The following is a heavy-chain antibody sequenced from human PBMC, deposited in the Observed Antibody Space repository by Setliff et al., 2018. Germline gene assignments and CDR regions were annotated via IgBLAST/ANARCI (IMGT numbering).Heavy chain of an antibody. Sequence: SETLSLTCAVYGGSFSGYYWSWIRQPPGKGPEWIGEIDQSGITNYNPSLKSRVTISIDTSKNQFSLRLSSVTATDTAVYYCARGRRITMIVVPPGVFDIWGQGPMVTVSS. CDR3: ARGRRITMIVVPPGVFDI. CDR1: GGSFSGYY. D-gene: IGHD3-22*01. CDR2: IDQSGIT. V-gene: IGHV4-34*01. J-gene: IGHJ3*02.